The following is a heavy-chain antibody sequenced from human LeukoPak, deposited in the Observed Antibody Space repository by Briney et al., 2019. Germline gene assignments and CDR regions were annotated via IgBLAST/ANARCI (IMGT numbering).Heavy chain of an antibody. J-gene: IGHJ6*02. V-gene: IGHV3-30*18. CDR1: GFTFSSYG. Sequence: GGSLRLSCAASGFTFSSYGMHWVRQAPGKGLEWVAVISYDGSNKYYADSVKGRFTISRDNSKNTLYLQMNSLRAGDTAVYYCAKVSDYYYYYGMDVWGQGTTVTVSS. CDR2: ISYDGSNK. CDR3: AKVSDYYYYYGMDV.